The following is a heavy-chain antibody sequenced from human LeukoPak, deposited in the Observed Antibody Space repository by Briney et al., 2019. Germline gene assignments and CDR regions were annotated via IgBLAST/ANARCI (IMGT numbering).Heavy chain of an antibody. CDR1: GFTFSSYG. V-gene: IGHV3-30*18. Sequence: GGSLRLSCAASGFTFSSYGMHWVRQVPGKGLEWVAVISYDGSNKYYADSVKGRFTISRDNSKNTLYLQMNSLRAEDTGVYYCAKDDSSGFCPDYWGQRTLVTVSS. CDR2: ISYDGSNK. D-gene: IGHD3-22*01. CDR3: AKDDSSGFCPDY. J-gene: IGHJ4*02.